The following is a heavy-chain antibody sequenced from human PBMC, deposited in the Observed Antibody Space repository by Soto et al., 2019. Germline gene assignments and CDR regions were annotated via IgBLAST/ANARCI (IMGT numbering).Heavy chain of an antibody. V-gene: IGHV3-53*04. J-gene: IGHJ3*02. D-gene: IGHD3-10*01. Sequence: GGSLRLSCAASGFTVSSNYMSWVRQAPGKGLEWVSVIYSGGSTYYADSVKGRFTISRHNSKNTLYLQMNSLRAEDTAVYYCARDWADYGSGDWGAFDIWGQGTMVTVSS. CDR3: ARDWADYGSGDWGAFDI. CDR1: GFTVSSNY. CDR2: IYSGGST.